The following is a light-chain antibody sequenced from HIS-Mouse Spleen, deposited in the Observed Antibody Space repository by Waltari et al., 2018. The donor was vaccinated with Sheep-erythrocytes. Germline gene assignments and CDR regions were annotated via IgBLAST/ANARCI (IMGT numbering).Light chain of an antibody. V-gene: IGLV2-11*01. CDR2: DVS. Sequence: QSALPQPRSVSGSPGQSVTIPCTGTSSDVGGYNYFSWYQQYPGKAPKLMIYDVSKRPSGVPDRFSGSKSGNTASLTISGLQAEDEADYYCCSYAGSYNHVFATGTKVTVL. CDR3: CSYAGSYNHV. CDR1: SSDVGGYNY. J-gene: IGLJ1*01.